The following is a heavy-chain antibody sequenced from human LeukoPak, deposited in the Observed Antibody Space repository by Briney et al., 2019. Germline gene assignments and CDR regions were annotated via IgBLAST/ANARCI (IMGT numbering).Heavy chain of an antibody. Sequence: GRSLRLSCAASGFTFSSYGMHWVRQAPGKGLEWVAVISYDGSNEFYADSVKGRFTISRDNSKNTLYVQMNSLRAEDTAVYYCARGWGNFGYWGQGTLVAVSS. CDR2: ISYDGSNE. J-gene: IGHJ4*02. CDR3: ARGWGNFGY. V-gene: IGHV3-30*03. CDR1: GFTFSSYG. D-gene: IGHD3-16*01.